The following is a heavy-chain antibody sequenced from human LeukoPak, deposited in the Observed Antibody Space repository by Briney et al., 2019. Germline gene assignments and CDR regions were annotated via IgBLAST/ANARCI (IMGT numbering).Heavy chain of an antibody. Sequence: PGGSLRLSCAASGFTFSNYAMNWVRQAPGKGLEWVSAISGSGGSTYYADSVKGRFTISRDNSKNTLYLQMNSLRAEDTAVYYCAKDSPRGYSYGYYYYMDVWGKGTTVTISS. CDR1: GFTFSNYA. J-gene: IGHJ6*03. V-gene: IGHV3-23*01. D-gene: IGHD5-18*01. CDR2: ISGSGGST. CDR3: AKDSPRGYSYGYYYYMDV.